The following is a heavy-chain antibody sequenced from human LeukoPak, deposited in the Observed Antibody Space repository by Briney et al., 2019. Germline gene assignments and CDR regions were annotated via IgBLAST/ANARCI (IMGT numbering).Heavy chain of an antibody. J-gene: IGHJ4*02. D-gene: IGHD2-21*01. Sequence: WVXXAXGKGLEWISTISHSGSTTHYADSVKGRFIISRDNSKNTLYLQMSSLRAEDTAVYYCGKDDWLNWGQGTLVTVSS. V-gene: IGHV3-23*01. CDR3: GKDDWLN. CDR2: ISHSGSTT.